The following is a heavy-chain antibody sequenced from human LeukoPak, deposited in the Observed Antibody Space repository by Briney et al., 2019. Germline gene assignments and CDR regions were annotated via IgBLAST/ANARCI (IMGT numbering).Heavy chain of an antibody. CDR1: GFTFSSYS. J-gene: IGHJ6*03. V-gene: IGHV3-21*01. D-gene: IGHD3-3*01. CDR3: ARAPAMILRPNYMDV. CDR2: ISSSSTYI. Sequence: GGSLRLSCAASGFTFSSYSMNWVRQAPGKGLEWVSFISSSSTYIYYADSMKGLFTISRDDAKSSLYLQMNSLRAEDTAVYYCARAPAMILRPNYMDVWGKGTTVTVSS.